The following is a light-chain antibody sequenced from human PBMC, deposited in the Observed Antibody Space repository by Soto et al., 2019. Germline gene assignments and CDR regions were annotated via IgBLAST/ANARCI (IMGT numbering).Light chain of an antibody. V-gene: IGKV3-11*01. CDR1: QSVSSY. Sequence: IVLTQSPATLSLSPGDMATLSCRAIQSVSSYLAWYQQKPGQAPRLLLYDASNRATGIPARFSGSGSGTDFTRTISSLEPEEFAVYYCQQRSNWAGLFTFRPGTKVDIK. CDR3: QQRSNWAGLFT. J-gene: IGKJ3*01. CDR2: DAS.